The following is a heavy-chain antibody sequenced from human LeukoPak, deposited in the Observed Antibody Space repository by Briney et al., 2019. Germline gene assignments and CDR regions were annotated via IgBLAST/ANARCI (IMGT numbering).Heavy chain of an antibody. Sequence: PSETLSLTCTVSGYSISSGYYWGWIRQPPGKGLEWIGSIYHSGSTYYNPSLKSRVTISVDTSKNQFSLKLSSVTAADTAVYYCCRIVSPRDKAFYNWGQGTMVTVSS. CDR2: IYHSGST. CDR1: GYSISSGYY. CDR3: CRIVSPRDKAFYN. V-gene: IGHV4-38-2*02. D-gene: IGHD3-16*02. J-gene: IGHJ3*02.